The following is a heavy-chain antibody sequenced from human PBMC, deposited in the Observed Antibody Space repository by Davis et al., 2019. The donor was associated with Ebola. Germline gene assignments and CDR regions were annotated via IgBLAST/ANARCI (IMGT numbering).Heavy chain of an antibody. CDR3: ARGRDYGDDALDP. D-gene: IGHD4-17*01. CDR1: GYTFTSYG. CDR2: ISAYNGNT. Sequence: AASVKVSCKASGYTFTSYGISRVRHAPGQGLEWMGWISAYNGNTNYEQKLQGRVTMTTDTSTSTAYMELRSLRSDDTAVYYCARGRDYGDDALDPWGQGTLVTVSS. J-gene: IGHJ5*02. V-gene: IGHV1-18*04.